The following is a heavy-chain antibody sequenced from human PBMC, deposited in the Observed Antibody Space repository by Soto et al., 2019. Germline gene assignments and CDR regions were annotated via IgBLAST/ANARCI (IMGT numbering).Heavy chain of an antibody. CDR2: RWYDGSNK. CDR1: GFTFSSYG. J-gene: IGHJ4*02. V-gene: IGHV3-33*01. D-gene: IGHD3-16*01. Sequence: WGSLRLPCAASGFTFSSYGMHLDRQAPGKGLEWVAVRWYDGSNKYYADSVKGRFTISRDNSKNTLYLQMNSLRAEDTAVYYCARDLGETPTNYSFDYWGQGTLVTVSS. CDR3: ARDLGETPTNYSFDY.